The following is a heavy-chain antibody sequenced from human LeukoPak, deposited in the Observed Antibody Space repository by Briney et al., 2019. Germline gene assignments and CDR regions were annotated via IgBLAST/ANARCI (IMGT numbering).Heavy chain of an antibody. CDR3: ARAIVDYYYYYYMDV. Sequence: GGSLRLSCAASGFTVSSNYMSWVRQAPGKGLEWVSVIYSGGSTYYADSVKGRFTISRDNSKNTLYLQMNSLRAEDTAVYYCARAIVDYYYYYYMDVRGKGTTVTVSS. D-gene: IGHD2-15*01. J-gene: IGHJ6*03. CDR2: IYSGGST. V-gene: IGHV3-53*01. CDR1: GFTVSSNY.